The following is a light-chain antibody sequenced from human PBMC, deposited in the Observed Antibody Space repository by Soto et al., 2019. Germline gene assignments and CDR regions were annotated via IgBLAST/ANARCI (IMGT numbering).Light chain of an antibody. CDR1: QRVLYSSSNKNY. V-gene: IGKV4-1*01. J-gene: IGKJ1*01. CDR3: QQYCSSPWT. CDR2: WAS. Sequence: DIVMTQSPDSLAVSLGERATINCKSSQRVLYSSSNKNYLAWYQQKPGLPPNLLIYWASTRESGVPDRFSGSGSGTDFTLTISSLQAEDVAVYYCQQYCSSPWTFGQGTKVEIK.